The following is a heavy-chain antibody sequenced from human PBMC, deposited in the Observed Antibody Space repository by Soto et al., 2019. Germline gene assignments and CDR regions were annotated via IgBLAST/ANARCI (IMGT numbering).Heavy chain of an antibody. V-gene: IGHV4-59*08. Sequence: HVQLRESGPGLVQPSETLSLTCTVSGDSIGGYYWNWIRQTAGEGLEWIGFIYYTGYTYYNPSLQSRLPLSVATSKTRFSLNLTSVTAADTAMYYCARHGSRDVVRFDYWGQGILVSVSS. D-gene: IGHD2-15*01. CDR2: IYYTGYT. CDR1: GDSIGGYY. CDR3: ARHGSRDVVRFDY. J-gene: IGHJ4*02.